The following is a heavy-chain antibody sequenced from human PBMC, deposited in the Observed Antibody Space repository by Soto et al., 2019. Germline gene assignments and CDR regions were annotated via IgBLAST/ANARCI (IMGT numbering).Heavy chain of an antibody. CDR2: ISGSGGST. CDR1: VFTFSSYA. J-gene: IGHJ5*02. CDR3: AKTPTIAAAGTNWFDP. V-gene: IGHV3-23*01. D-gene: IGHD6-13*01. Sequence: QPGGSLRLSCAASVFTFSSYAMSWVRQAPGKGLEWVSAISGSGGSTYYADSVKGRFTISRDNSKNTLYLQMNSLRAEDTAVYFCAKTPTIAAAGTNWFDPWGQGTLVTVSS.